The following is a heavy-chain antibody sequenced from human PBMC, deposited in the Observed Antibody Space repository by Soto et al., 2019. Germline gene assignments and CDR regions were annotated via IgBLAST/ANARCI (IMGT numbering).Heavy chain of an antibody. Sequence: EVQLLESGGGLVQPGGSLRLSCAASGFTFSSYAMSWVRQAPGKGLEWVSAISGNGATIYYADSVQGRFTISRDNSRNTLYLQMNSLRAEDTAVYYCAKCQQLVRSGFDPWGQGTLVTVSS. V-gene: IGHV3-23*01. CDR2: ISGNGATI. J-gene: IGHJ5*02. D-gene: IGHD6-13*01. CDR1: GFTFSSYA. CDR3: AKCQQLVRSGFDP.